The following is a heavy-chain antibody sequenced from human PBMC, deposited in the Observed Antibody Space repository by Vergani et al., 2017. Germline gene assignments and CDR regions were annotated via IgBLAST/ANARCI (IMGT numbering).Heavy chain of an antibody. J-gene: IGHJ5*02. CDR2: ISSSSSYT. D-gene: IGHD5-18*01. V-gene: IGHV3-11*05. CDR3: ARVQQGSSGFDP. CDR1: GFTFSDYY. Sequence: QVQLVESGGGLVKPGGSLRLSCAASGFTFSDYYMSWIRQAPGKGLVWVSYISSSSSYTNYADSVKGRFTISRDNAKNSLYLQMNSLRAEDTAVYYCARVQQGSSGFDPWGQGTLVTVSS.